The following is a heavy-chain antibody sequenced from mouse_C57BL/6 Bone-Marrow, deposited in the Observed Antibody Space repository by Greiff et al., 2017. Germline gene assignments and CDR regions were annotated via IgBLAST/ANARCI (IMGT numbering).Heavy chain of an antibody. V-gene: IGHV1-64*01. CDR3: ARKLRLGYAMDY. D-gene: IGHD3-2*02. J-gene: IGHJ4*01. Sequence: QVQLQQPGAELVKPGASVKLSCKASGYTFTSYWMHWVKQRPGQGLEWIGMIHPNSGSTNYNEKFKSKATLTVDKSSSTAYMQLSSLTSEDSAVYYCARKLRLGYAMDYLGQGTSVTVSS. CDR2: IHPNSGST. CDR1: GYTFTSYW.